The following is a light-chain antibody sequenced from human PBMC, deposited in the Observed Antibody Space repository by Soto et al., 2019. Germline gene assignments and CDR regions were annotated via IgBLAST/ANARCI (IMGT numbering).Light chain of an antibody. V-gene: IGKV1-39*01. Sequence: DIQMTQSPSTLSGSVGERLTITCRASQTISSWVAWYQQKPGKAPKLLSYAASSLQSGVPSRFIGSGSGTNFTLTVSSLQPEDFATYYCQQSYSTPITFGQGTRLEIK. CDR2: AAS. CDR3: QQSYSTPIT. CDR1: QTISSW. J-gene: IGKJ5*01.